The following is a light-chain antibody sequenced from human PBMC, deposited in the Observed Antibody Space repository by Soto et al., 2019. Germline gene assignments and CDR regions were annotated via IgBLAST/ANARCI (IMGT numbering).Light chain of an antibody. CDR2: KAS. CDR3: QQYNSYSPLT. V-gene: IGKV1-5*03. Sequence: DVEMTCRSWRLSASVGDRVTITCRASQSISSWLAWYQQKPGKAPKLLIYKASSLESGVPSRFSRSGSGTEFTLTISSLQPDDFATYDCQQYNSYSPLTFGGGTKVDIK. J-gene: IGKJ4*01. CDR1: QSISSW.